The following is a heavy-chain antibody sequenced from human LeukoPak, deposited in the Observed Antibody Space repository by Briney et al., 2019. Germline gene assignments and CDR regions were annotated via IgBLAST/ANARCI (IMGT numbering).Heavy chain of an antibody. J-gene: IGHJ2*01. CDR2: INADKGYT. CDR3: ARGQYYDSTGYDALWYLAL. Sequence: ASVKCSWKASGYTFTNYAIHWLRQAPGQRLELMGWINADKGYTKYSQSFQGRVTITRDTAASTVYMEVSGLPSDDTAIFYCARGQYYDSTGYDALWYLALWGRDTQVHVSS. V-gene: IGHV1-3*01. CDR1: GYTFTNYA. D-gene: IGHD3-16*01.